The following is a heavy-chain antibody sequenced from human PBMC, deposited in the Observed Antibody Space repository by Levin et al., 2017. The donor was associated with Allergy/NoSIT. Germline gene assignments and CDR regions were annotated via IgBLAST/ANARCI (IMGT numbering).Heavy chain of an antibody. CDR3: ARGSGTAMDYYYYGMDV. V-gene: IGHV1-69*13. Sequence: GASVKVSCKASGGTFSSYAISWVRQAPGQGLEWMGGIIPIFGTANYAQKFQGRVTITADESTSTAYMELSSLRSEDTAVYYCARGSGTAMDYYYYGMDVWGQGTTVTVSS. CDR2: IIPIFGTA. CDR1: GGTFSSYA. J-gene: IGHJ6*02. D-gene: IGHD5-18*01.